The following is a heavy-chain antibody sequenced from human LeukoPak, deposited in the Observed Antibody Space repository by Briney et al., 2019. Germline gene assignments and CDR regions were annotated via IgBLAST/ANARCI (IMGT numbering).Heavy chain of an antibody. J-gene: IGHJ2*01. CDR2: ISGSGGNT. V-gene: IGHV3-23*01. CDR1: GFTFSNYA. CDR3: AKFHSNYVAYWYFDL. D-gene: IGHD4-11*01. Sequence: GGSLRLSCAASGFTFSNYAMSWVRQAPGKGLEWVSGISGSGGNTYYADSVKGRFTISRDNSRNTLYLQMNSLRAEDTAVYYCAKFHSNYVAYWYFDLWGRGTLATVSS.